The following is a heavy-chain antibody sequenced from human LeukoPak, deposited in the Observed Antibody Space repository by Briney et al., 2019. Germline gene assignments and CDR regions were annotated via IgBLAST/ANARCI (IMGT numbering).Heavy chain of an antibody. V-gene: IGHV3-23*01. Sequence: PGGSLRLSCAASGFTFSSYAMSRVRQAPGKGLEWVSAISGSGGSTYYADSVKGRFTISRDNSKNTLYLQMNSLRAEDTAVYYCAKVYYGDYGIDYWGQGTLVTVSS. CDR2: ISGSGGST. D-gene: IGHD4-17*01. CDR3: AKVYYGDYGIDY. CDR1: GFTFSSYA. J-gene: IGHJ4*02.